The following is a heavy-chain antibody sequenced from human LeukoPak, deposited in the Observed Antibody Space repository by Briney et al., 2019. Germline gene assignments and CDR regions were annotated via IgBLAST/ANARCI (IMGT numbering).Heavy chain of an antibody. J-gene: IGHJ3*02. CDR3: AGDDKDAFDI. CDR1: GASMSSYY. V-gene: IGHV4-59*01. Sequence: PSETLSLTCTVSGASMSSYYWNWIRQPPGKGLEWIGYVFYTGSTNYNPSLKGRVTISIDRSKNQFSLNLSSVTAADTAVYYCAGDDKDAFDIWGQGTMVTVSS. CDR2: VFYTGST. D-gene: IGHD3-22*01.